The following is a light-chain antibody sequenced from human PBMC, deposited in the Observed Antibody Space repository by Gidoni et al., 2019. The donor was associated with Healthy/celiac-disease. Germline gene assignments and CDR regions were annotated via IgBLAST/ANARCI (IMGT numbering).Light chain of an antibody. CDR2: CAS. CDR3: QQYYSTPPYT. V-gene: IGKV4-1*01. J-gene: IGKJ2*01. Sequence: DIVMTQYPDSLAVSLGERATINCKSSQSVLYSSNNKYYLAWYQQKPGQPPKLLIYCASTRESGVPDRFSGSGSGTDFTLTISSLQAEDVAVYYCQQYYSTPPYTFGQGTKLEIK. CDR1: QSVLYSSNNKYY.